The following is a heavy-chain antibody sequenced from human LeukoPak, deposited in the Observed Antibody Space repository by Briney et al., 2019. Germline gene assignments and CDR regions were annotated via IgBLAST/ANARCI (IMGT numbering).Heavy chain of an antibody. D-gene: IGHD4-17*01. CDR3: ARYDYGDYFVRY. V-gene: IGHV4-31*03. J-gene: IGHJ4*02. CDR2: IYYSGST. Sequence: PSQTLSLTCTVSGGSISSGGYYWSWIRQHPGKGLEWIGYIYYSGSTYYNPSLKSRVTISVDTSKNQFSLKLSSVTAADTAVYYCARYDYGDYFVRYWGQGTLVTVSS. CDR1: GGSISSGGYY.